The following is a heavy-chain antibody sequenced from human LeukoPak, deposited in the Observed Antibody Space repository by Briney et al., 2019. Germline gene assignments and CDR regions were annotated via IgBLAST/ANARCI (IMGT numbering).Heavy chain of an antibody. V-gene: IGHV4-4*07. Sequence: SETLSLTCTVSGXSMSRNYWAWIRQPAGKGLQWIGRIHTTGTTNFSPSHKSRVTMSVDTSTKQFSLKLTSVSAADTAVYYCARDLTGGLVDSWGQGTLVTVSS. D-gene: IGHD1-14*01. J-gene: IGHJ4*02. CDR1: GXSMSRNY. CDR2: IHTTGTT. CDR3: ARDLTGGLVDS.